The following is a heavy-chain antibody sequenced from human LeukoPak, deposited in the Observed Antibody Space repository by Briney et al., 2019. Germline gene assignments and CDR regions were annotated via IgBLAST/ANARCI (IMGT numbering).Heavy chain of an antibody. CDR2: IYYSGST. J-gene: IGHJ2*01. Sequence: SETLSLTCTVSGGSISSGDYYWSWIRQPPGKGLEWIGYIYYSGSTYYNPSLKSRVTISVDTSKNQFSLKLSSVTAADTAVYYCARYYYGSGSHRYFDLWGRGTLVTVSS. CDR3: ARYYYGSGSHRYFDL. CDR1: GGSISSGDYY. D-gene: IGHD3-10*01. V-gene: IGHV4-30-4*01.